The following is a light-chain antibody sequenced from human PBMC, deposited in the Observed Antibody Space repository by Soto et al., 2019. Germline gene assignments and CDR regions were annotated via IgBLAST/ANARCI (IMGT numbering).Light chain of an antibody. CDR3: QQYNNWPLT. CDR2: GAS. V-gene: IGKV3-15*01. J-gene: IGKJ1*01. CDR1: QSVSSN. Sequence: EKVMTQSPATLSVSPGERATLSCRASQSVSSNLAWYQQKPGQPPRLLIYGASTRATGITARFSGSGSGTEFTLAISSLQSEDFAVYYCQQYNNWPLTFGQGTKVEIK.